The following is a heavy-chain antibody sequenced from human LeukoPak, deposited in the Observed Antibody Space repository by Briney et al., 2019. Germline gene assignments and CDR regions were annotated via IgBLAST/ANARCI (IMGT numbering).Heavy chain of an antibody. V-gene: IGHV4-34*01. J-gene: IGHJ5*02. CDR3: ARGVYGDYDSP. D-gene: IGHD4-17*01. CDR2: INHSGST. Sequence: SETLSLTCAVYGGFFSGYYWSWIRQPPGKGLEWIGEINHSGSTNYNPSLKSRVTISVDTSKNQFSLKLSSVTAADTAVYYCARGVYGDYDSPWGQGTLVTVSS. CDR1: GGFFSGYY.